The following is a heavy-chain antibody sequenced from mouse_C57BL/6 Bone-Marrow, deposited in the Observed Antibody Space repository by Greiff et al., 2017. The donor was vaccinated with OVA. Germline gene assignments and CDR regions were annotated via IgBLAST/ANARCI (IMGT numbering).Heavy chain of an antibody. J-gene: IGHJ2*01. CDR2: IYPRSGNT. CDR1: GYTFTSYG. D-gene: IGHD1-1*01. CDR3: ARPPLLLRPVDY. Sequence: QVQLKQSGAELARPGASVKLSCKASGYTFTSYGISWVKQRTGQGLEWIGEIYPRSGNTYSNEKFKGKATLTADKSSRTAYMGLRSLTSEDAAVYFCARPPLLLRPVDYWGQGTALTVSS. V-gene: IGHV1-81*01.